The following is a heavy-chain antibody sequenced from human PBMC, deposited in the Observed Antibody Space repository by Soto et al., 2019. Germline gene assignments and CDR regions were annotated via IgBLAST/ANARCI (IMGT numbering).Heavy chain of an antibody. CDR3: AKIHYDILTGSSTYFDY. Sequence: GGSLRLSCAASGFTFSSYGMHWVRQAPGKGLEWVAVISYDGSNKYYADSVKGRFTISRDNSKNTLYLQMNSLRAEDTAVYYCAKIHYDILTGSSTYFDYWGQGTLVTVSS. CDR1: GFTFSSYG. J-gene: IGHJ4*02. D-gene: IGHD3-9*01. V-gene: IGHV3-30*18. CDR2: ISYDGSNK.